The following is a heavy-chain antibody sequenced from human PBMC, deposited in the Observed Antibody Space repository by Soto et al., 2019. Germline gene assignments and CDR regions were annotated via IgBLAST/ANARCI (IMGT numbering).Heavy chain of an antibody. J-gene: IGHJ4*02. CDR3: ARRPSGSYGYVDY. Sequence: SETLSLTCTVSGGSISPYSWSWIRQPPGKGLEWIGNIYYSGSTYYKPSLKSRVTISLDTSKNQFSLKLNSVTAADTAVYFFARRPSGSYGYVDYWGQGTLVTVPQ. V-gene: IGHV4-59*08. CDR2: IYYSGST. CDR1: GGSISPYS. D-gene: IGHD1-26*01.